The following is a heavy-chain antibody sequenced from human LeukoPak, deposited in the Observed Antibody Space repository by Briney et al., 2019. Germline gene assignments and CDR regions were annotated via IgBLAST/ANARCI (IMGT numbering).Heavy chain of an antibody. CDR2: IYYSGST. CDR3: ARGPVLLWFGEREEDY. Sequence: PSETLSLTCTVSGGSISSGGYYWSGIRQHPGKGVERIGYIYYSGSTYYNPSLKSRVTISVDTSKNQFSLKLSSVTAADTAVYYCARGPVLLWFGEREEDYWGQGTLVTVSS. D-gene: IGHD3-10*01. V-gene: IGHV4-31*03. J-gene: IGHJ4*02. CDR1: GGSISSGGYY.